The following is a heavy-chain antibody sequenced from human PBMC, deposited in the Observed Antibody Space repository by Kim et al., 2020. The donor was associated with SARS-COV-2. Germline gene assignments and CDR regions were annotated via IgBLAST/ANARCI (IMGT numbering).Heavy chain of an antibody. CDR1: GFTFDDYG. Sequence: GGSLRLSCAASGFTFDDYGMSWVRQAPGKGLEWVSGINWNGGSTGYADSVKGRFTISRDNAKNSLYLQMNSLRAEDTALYHCARGGPIVVVPPYYYYGMDVWGQGTTVTVSS. V-gene: IGHV3-20*01. CDR2: INWNGGST. J-gene: IGHJ6*02. D-gene: IGHD2-2*01. CDR3: ARGGPIVVVPPYYYYGMDV.